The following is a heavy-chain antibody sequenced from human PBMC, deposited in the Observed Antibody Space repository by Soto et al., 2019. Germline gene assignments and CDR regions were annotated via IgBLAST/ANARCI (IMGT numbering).Heavy chain of an antibody. CDR3: ASEYCSGGRCYYYGMDV. CDR1: GFTFSTYG. CDR2: IWYDGGNK. J-gene: IGHJ6*02. D-gene: IGHD2-15*01. Sequence: QVQLVESGGGVVQPGRSLRLSCAASGFTFSTYGMHWVRQAPDKGLEWVAVIWYDGGNKYYADSVKGRFTISRDNSKNTLYLQMNSLRAEDTAVYYCASEYCSGGRCYYYGMDVWGQGTTVTVSS. V-gene: IGHV3-33*01.